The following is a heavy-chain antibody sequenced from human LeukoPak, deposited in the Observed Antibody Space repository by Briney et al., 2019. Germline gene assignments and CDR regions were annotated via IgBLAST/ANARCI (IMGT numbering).Heavy chain of an antibody. J-gene: IGHJ4*02. CDR2: INPNSGGT. D-gene: IGHD4-23*01. CDR3: ARVYCGGKTPSPGGH. Sequence: ASVKVSCKASGYTFTGYYMHWVRQAPGQGLEWMGWINPNSGGTNYAQKFQGRVTMTRDTSISTAYMELSRLRSDDTAVYYCARVYCGGKTPSPGGHWGQGTLVTVSS. CDR1: GYTFTGYY. V-gene: IGHV1-2*02.